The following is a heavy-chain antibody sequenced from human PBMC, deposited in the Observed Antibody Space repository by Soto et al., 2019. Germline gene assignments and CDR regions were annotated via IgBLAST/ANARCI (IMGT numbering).Heavy chain of an antibody. CDR1: GFTFSNYD. CDR2: IGTAGDP. Sequence: EVQLVESGGGLVQPGGSLRLSCAASGFTFSNYDMHWVRQATGKGLEWVSSIGTAGDPYYPGSVKGRFTISRENAKNTLYLQMNSLRAEDTAVYYCAKDGQGSYDFWGGLRGGGVAAALGLFDYWGQGTLVTVSS. V-gene: IGHV3-13*05. J-gene: IGHJ4*02. CDR3: AKDGQGSYDFWGGLRGGGVAAALGLFDY. D-gene: IGHD3-3*01.